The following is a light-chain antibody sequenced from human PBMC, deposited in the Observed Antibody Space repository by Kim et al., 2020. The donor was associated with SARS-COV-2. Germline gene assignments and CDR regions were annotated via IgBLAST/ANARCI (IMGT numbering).Light chain of an antibody. V-gene: IGKV1-5*03. CDR1: QTIRSW. Sequence: ASVGDRVTITCRATQTIRSWLAWYQQRPGKAPKVLIYKTSSLEGGVPSRFSGSGFGTEFTLTISSLQPDDFAVYYCQQYNSFPYTFGQGTKLEI. J-gene: IGKJ2*01. CDR2: KTS. CDR3: QQYNSFPYT.